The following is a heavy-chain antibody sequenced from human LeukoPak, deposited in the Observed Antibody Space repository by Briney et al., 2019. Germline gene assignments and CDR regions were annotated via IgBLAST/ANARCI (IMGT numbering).Heavy chain of an antibody. J-gene: IGHJ3*02. CDR2: IYYSGST. V-gene: IGHV4-59*08. CDR1: GGSISSYY. CDR3: ARLPAAIGAFDI. D-gene: IGHD2-2*01. Sequence: PSETPSLTCTVSGGSISSYYWSWIRQPPGKGLEWIGYIYYSGSTNYNPSLKSRVTISVDTSKNQFSLKLSSVTAADTAVYYCARLPAAIGAFDIWGQGTMVTVSS.